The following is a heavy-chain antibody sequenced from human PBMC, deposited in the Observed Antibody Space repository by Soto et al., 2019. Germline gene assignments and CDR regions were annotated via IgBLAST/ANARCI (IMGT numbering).Heavy chain of an antibody. CDR2: IYPGDSDT. J-gene: IGHJ3*02. D-gene: IGHD3-22*01. CDR3: ARSGPYYYDSSAAAFDI. CDR1: GYSFTSYW. Sequence: PGESLKISCKGSGYSFTSYWIGRVRQMPGKGLEWMGIIYPGDSDTRYSPSFQGQVTISADKSISTAYLQWSSLKASDTAMYYCARSGPYYYDSSAAAFDIWGQGTMVTVSS. V-gene: IGHV5-51*01.